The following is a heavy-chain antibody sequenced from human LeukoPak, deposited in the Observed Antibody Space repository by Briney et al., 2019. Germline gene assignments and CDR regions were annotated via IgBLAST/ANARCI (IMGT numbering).Heavy chain of an antibody. D-gene: IGHD1-1*01. CDR2: IYTSGST. Sequence: SQTLSLTCTASGGSLSSGSYYWSWIRQPAGKGLEWIGRIYTSGSTNYNPSLKSRVTISVDTSKNQFSLKLSSVTAADTAVYYCATGTTGTAAFDIWGQGTMVTVSS. V-gene: IGHV4-61*02. J-gene: IGHJ3*02. CDR3: ATGTTGTAAFDI. CDR1: GGSLSSGSYY.